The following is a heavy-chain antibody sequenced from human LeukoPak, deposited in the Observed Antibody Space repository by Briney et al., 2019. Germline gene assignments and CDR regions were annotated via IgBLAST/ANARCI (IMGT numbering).Heavy chain of an antibody. CDR2: IYHSRTI. CDR3: ARVMNYYDSRGYPPPAVADY. CDR1: GYSISSDYY. D-gene: IGHD3-22*01. J-gene: IGHJ4*02. V-gene: IGHV4-38-2*02. Sequence: SETLSLTCSVSGYSISSDYYWGWIRQPPGKGLEWIGSIYHSRTIYYNPSLKSRVTISVDTSKKQFSLKLRSVTAADTAVYYCARVMNYYDSRGYPPPAVADYWGQGTLVTVSS.